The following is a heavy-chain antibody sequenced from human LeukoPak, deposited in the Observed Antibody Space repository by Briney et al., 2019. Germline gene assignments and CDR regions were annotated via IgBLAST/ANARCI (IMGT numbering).Heavy chain of an antibody. CDR1: GFTVSSNY. CDR3: ARDPVGAIGYGMDV. CDR2: IYSGGST. D-gene: IGHD1-26*01. Sequence: GGSRRLSCAASGFTVSSNYMNWVCQAPGKGLEWVSVIYSGGSTIYADSVKGRFTISRDSSKNTLYLQMNSLRAEDTAVYYCARDPVGAIGYGMDVWGQGTTVTVSS. V-gene: IGHV3-66*01. J-gene: IGHJ6*02.